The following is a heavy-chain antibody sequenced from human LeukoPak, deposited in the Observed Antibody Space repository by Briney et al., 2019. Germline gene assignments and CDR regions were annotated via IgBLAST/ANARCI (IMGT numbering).Heavy chain of an antibody. J-gene: IGHJ4*02. D-gene: IGHD3-10*01. CDR3: ARRDMVRGLDY. CDR2: IYPGDSDI. V-gene: IGHV5-51*01. CDR1: GYTFTGYY. Sequence: GESLKISCKASGYTFTGYYIGWVRQIPGKGLEWMANIYPGDSDITYSPSFQGQVSISADKSTSTAYLQWSSLKASDTAIYYCARRDMVRGLDYWGQGTLVTVSS.